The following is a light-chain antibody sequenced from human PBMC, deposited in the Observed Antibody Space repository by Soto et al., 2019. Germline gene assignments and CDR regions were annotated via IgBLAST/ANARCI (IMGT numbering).Light chain of an antibody. CDR1: QSISSW. Sequence: DIQMTQSPATLSFSVGDRVTITCRASQSISSWLAWYQQKPGKAPKLLIHDATSLESGVPSRFSGSGSGTEFTLTISSLRPEDSGAYYCQQYSSYCTFGEGTKVDIK. J-gene: IGKJ4*02. CDR3: QQYSSYCT. CDR2: DAT. V-gene: IGKV1-5*01.